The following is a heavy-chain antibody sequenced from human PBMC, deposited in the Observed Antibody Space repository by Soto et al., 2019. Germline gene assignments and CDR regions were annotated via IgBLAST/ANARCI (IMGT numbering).Heavy chain of an antibody. Sequence: PWGSLTLSWAASEFTFSSYGMHWVRQAPGKGMEWVAVISYDGSNKYYADSVKGRFTISRDNSKNTLYLQMNSLRAEDTAVYYCAKDRRRNYYDISGYHVXWGQGTLVTVS. D-gene: IGHD3-22*01. V-gene: IGHV3-30*18. CDR1: EFTFSSYG. CDR2: ISYDGSNK. CDR3: AKDRRRNYYDISGYHVX. J-gene: IGHJ4*02.